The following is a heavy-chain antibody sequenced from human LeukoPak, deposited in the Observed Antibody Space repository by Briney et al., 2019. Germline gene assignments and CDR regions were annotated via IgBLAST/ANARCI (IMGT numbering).Heavy chain of an antibody. Sequence: ASVKVSCKASGYTFTSYGISWVRQAPGQGLEWMGWINAYNGNTNYAQKLQGRVTMTTDTSTSTAYMELRSLRSDDTAVYYCARTECSSTSCYIYFDYWGQGTLVTVSS. CDR3: ARTECSSTSCYIYFDY. CDR1: GYTFTSYG. CDR2: INAYNGNT. V-gene: IGHV1-18*01. J-gene: IGHJ4*02. D-gene: IGHD2-2*02.